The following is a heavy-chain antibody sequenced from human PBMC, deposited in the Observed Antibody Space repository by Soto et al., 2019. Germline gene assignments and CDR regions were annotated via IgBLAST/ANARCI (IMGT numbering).Heavy chain of an antibody. CDR3: ARRYGTVFDY. J-gene: IGHJ4*02. Sequence: QVQLQESGPGLVKPSETLSLTCTVSGGSISSYYWSWIRQPPEKGLEWIGYIYYSGSTNYNPSLKSRVTISVDTSKNQFSLKLSSVTAADTAVYYCARRYGTVFDYWGQGTLVTVSS. CDR2: IYYSGST. V-gene: IGHV4-59*01. CDR1: GGSISSYY. D-gene: IGHD6-13*01.